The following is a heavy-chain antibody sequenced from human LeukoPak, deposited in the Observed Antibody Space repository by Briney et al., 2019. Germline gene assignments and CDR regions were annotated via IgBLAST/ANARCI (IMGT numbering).Heavy chain of an antibody. CDR3: AKGHTDSSGYYYFDS. J-gene: IGHJ4*02. V-gene: IGHV3-48*03. CDR2: ISSSGSTI. Sequence: GGSLRLSCAASGFTFSSYEMNWVRQAPGKGLEWVSYISSSGSTIYYADSVKGRFTIFRDNSKDMLYLQMNSLRVEDTAVYYCAKGHTDSSGYYYFDSWGQGTLVTVSS. CDR1: GFTFSSYE. D-gene: IGHD3-22*01.